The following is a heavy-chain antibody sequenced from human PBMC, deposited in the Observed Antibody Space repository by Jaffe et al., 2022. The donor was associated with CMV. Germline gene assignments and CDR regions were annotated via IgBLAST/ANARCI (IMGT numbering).Heavy chain of an antibody. J-gene: IGHJ4*02. CDR1: GFTFSSYE. V-gene: IGHV3-48*03. CDR3: ARDSSYYDSSGYYFDY. CDR2: ISSSGSTI. D-gene: IGHD3-22*01. Sequence: EVQLVESGGGLVQPGGSLRLSCAASGFTFSSYEMNWVRQAPGKGLEWVSYISSSGSTIYYADSVKGRFTISRDNAKNSLYLQMNSLRAEDTAVYYCARDSSYYDSSGYYFDYWGQGTLVTVSS.